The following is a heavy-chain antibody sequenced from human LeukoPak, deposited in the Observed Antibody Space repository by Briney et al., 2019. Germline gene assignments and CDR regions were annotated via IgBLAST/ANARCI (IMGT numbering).Heavy chain of an antibody. V-gene: IGHV3-30*18. Sequence: GGSLRLSCAASGXTFSSYGMHWVRQAPGKGQEWVAVISYDGSNKYYADSVKGRFTISRDNSKNTLYLQMNSLRAEDTAVYYCAKALLNYGDYEGGYFDYWGQGTLVTVSS. J-gene: IGHJ4*02. CDR3: AKALLNYGDYEGGYFDY. CDR1: GXTFSSYG. D-gene: IGHD4-17*01. CDR2: ISYDGSNK.